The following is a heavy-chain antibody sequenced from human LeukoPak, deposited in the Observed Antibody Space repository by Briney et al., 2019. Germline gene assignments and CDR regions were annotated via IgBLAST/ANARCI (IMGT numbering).Heavy chain of an antibody. D-gene: IGHD2-8*01. CDR2: IQYDGSNE. V-gene: IGHV3-30*02. CDR1: GFTFSDYY. Sequence: GGSLRLSCAASGFTFSDYYMSWIRQAPGKGLEWVAYIQYDGSNEQYADSVKGRFSISRDSSKNILYLQMNSLRAEDTAVYYCAKDRCSNGVGCYYYYMDVWGKGTTVTISS. CDR3: AKDRCSNGVGCYYYYMDV. J-gene: IGHJ6*03.